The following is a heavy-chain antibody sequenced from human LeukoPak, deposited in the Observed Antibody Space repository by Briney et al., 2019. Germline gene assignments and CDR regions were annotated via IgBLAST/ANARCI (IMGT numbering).Heavy chain of an antibody. J-gene: IGHJ3*02. CDR2: INHSGST. Sequence: SETLSLTCAVYGGSFSGYYWSWIRQPPGKGLEWIGEINHSGSTNYNPSLKSRVTISVDTSKNQFSLKLSSVTAADTAVYYCASLGTDDAFDIWGQGTMVPVSS. D-gene: IGHD1-1*01. V-gene: IGHV4-34*01. CDR3: ASLGTDDAFDI. CDR1: GGSFSGYY.